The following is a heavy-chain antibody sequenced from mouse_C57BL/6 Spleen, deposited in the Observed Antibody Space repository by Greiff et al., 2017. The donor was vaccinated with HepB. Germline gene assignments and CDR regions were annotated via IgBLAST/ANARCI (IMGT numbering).Heavy chain of an antibody. CDR2: IYWDDDK. CDR1: GFSLSTSGMG. V-gene: IGHV8-12*01. CDR3: ARTIRAARRRYGSSYGPWYFDV. J-gene: IGHJ1*03. D-gene: IGHD1-1*01. Sequence: QVTLKVSGPGILQSSQTLSLTCSFSGFSLSTSGMGVSWIRQPSGKGLEWLAHIYWDDDKRYNPSLKSRLTISKDTSRNQVFLKITSVDTADTATYYCARTIRAARRRYGSSYGPWYFDVWGTGTTVTVSS.